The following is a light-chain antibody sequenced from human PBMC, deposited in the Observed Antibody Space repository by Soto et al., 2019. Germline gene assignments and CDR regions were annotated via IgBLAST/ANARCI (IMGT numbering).Light chain of an antibody. CDR3: QSYDIRLSGWV. V-gene: IGLV1-40*01. Sequence: QSVLTQPPSVSGAPGQTVTISCTGSSANILARYVVHWYRPLPGTAPKLLIYRDSNRPSGVPDRFSGSKSGTSASLAITGLQAEDEADYYCQSYDIRLSGWVFGGGTQLTVL. CDR1: SANILARYV. J-gene: IGLJ3*02. CDR2: RDS.